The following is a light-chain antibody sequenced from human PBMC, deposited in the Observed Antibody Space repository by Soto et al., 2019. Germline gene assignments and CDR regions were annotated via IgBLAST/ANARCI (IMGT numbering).Light chain of an antibody. J-gene: IGLJ1*01. V-gene: IGLV1-40*01. Sequence: QSVLTQPPSVSGAAGQRGTISCTGSSSNIGAGYAVHWFQQLPGIAPKLLIFGNNNRPSGVPDRFSGSKSGTSASLAITGLQAEDEGDYYCQSFDRGPSGVYVFGTGTKATVL. CDR3: QSFDRGPSGVYV. CDR1: SSNIGAGYA. CDR2: GNN.